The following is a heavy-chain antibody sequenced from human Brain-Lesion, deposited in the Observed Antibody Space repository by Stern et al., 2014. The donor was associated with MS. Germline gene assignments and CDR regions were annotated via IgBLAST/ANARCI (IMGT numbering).Heavy chain of an antibody. CDR1: GFTFDDYA. CDR3: ARDIPGSSVYFAY. D-gene: IGHD3-10*01. J-gene: IGHJ4*02. CDR2: ISWNSGTL. Sequence: VQLVESGGDLVQPGRSLRLSCAAFGFTFDDYAMHWVRQAPGKGLEWVAGISWNSGTLGYADSVKGRFTTSRDNAYSSLYLQMNSRSPEDPPFYSCARDIPGSSVYFAYWGQGTLVTVSS. V-gene: IGHV3-9*01.